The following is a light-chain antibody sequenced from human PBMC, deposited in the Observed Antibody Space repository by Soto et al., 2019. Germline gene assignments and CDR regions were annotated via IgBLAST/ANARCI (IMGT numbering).Light chain of an antibody. J-gene: IGKJ5*01. CDR3: QQYNNWPPIT. CDR2: GAS. Sequence: ETVMTQSPVTLSVSPGERATLSCRASQSVSSKLVWYQQKPGQAPRLLIYGASIRATGIPARFSGSGSGTEFTLTISSLQSEDFAVYYCQQYNNWPPITFGQGTRLEIK. CDR1: QSVSSK. V-gene: IGKV3-15*01.